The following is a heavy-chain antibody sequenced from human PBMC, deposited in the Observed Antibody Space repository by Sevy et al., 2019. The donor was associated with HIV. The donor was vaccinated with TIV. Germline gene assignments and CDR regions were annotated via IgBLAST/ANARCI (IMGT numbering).Heavy chain of an antibody. CDR2: IIPIFGTT. D-gene: IGHD2-2*01. CDR3: SRTPILVIPGATDLYFDN. V-gene: IGHV1-69*13. J-gene: IGHJ4*02. Sequence: SSVKVSCKASGGTFSNYALSWARQAPGQGLEWMGGIIPIFGTTNFAQTFQGRATITADEFTSTAYMELSSLRSADTAVYYCSRTPILVIPGATDLYFDNWGQGTLVTVSS. CDR1: GGTFSNYA.